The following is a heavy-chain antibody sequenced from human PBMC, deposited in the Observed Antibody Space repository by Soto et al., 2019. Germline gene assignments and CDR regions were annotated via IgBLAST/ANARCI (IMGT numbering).Heavy chain of an antibody. CDR2: LYTGGSA. CDR3: ARSFNDWTTYFDY. D-gene: IGHD3-9*01. V-gene: IGHV3-53*01. Sequence: GGSLRLSCAASGFSVTDHYVTWVRQAPGKGLEWVSVLYTGGSAYYGDSVKGRFTISRDSSTNTLYLQMNSLKVGDTAFYFCARSFNDWTTYFDYWSEGTLVTVSS. J-gene: IGHJ4*02. CDR1: GFSVTDHY.